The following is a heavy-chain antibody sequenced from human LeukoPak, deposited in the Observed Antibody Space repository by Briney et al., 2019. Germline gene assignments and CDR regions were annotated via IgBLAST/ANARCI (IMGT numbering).Heavy chain of an antibody. CDR3: ASFKEYYFDY. Sequence: ETLSLTCSVSGGSISSYYWRYIRQPAGKGLEWIGRIYTSGSTNHTPSLKSRVTMSADTSKNQLSLKLSSVTAADTAVYYCASFKEYYFDYWGQGTLVTVSS. CDR2: IYTSGST. J-gene: IGHJ4*02. V-gene: IGHV4-4*07. D-gene: IGHD3-10*01. CDR1: GGSISSYY.